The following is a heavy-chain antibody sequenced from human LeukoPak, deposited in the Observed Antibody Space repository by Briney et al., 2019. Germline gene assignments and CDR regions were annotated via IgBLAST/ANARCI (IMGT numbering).Heavy chain of an antibody. V-gene: IGHV1-46*01. D-gene: IGHD3-22*01. CDR2: INPRGGST. J-gene: IGHJ3*02. CDR3: ARVKSYYYDTSDKDAFDI. Sequence: ASVKVSCKASGYTFTNYDVNWVRQAPGQGLEWMGIINPRGGSTSYTQKFQGRVTMTRDTSTSTVYMELSSLRSEDTAVYYCARVKSYYYDTSDKDAFDIWGQGTMVTVSS. CDR1: GYTFTNYD.